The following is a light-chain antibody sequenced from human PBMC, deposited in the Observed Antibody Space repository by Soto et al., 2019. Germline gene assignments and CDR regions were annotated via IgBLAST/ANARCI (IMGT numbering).Light chain of an antibody. V-gene: IGKV3-15*01. J-gene: IGKJ2*01. Sequence: EIVMTQSPATLSVSPGERVTLSCRASQSVSSRLAWYQHIPGQAPRLLIYGASTRASGIPARFSGSGSGTEFTLTISSLYSSFFALYSCLQSNSQPPYTFGQGTNLEIK. CDR1: QSVSSR. CDR2: GAS. CDR3: LQSNSQPPYT.